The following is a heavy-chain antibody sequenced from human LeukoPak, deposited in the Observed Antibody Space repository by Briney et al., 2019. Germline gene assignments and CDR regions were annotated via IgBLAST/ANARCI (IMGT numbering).Heavy chain of an antibody. CDR1: GYTFTGYY. CDR2: IIPIFGTA. D-gene: IGHD3-16*01. Sequence: GASVKVSCKASGYTFTGYYMHWVRQAPGQGLEWMGGIIPIFGTANYAQKFQGRVTITTDESTSTAYMELSSLRSEDTAVYYCATRLGYWGQGTLVTVSS. J-gene: IGHJ4*02. V-gene: IGHV1-69*05. CDR3: ATRLGY.